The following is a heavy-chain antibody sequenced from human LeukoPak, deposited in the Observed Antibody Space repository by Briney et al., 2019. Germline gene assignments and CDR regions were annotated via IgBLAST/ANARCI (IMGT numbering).Heavy chain of an antibody. D-gene: IGHD5-12*01. CDR3: ANPVVATIKPGC. CDR2: ISGSGGST. V-gene: IGHV3-23*01. J-gene: IGHJ4*02. Sequence: GALRLPCAGPGFTFSTYGLSWVRQAPGEGLEGGSAISGSGGSTYYADSGKGRFTISRDDSKNTPDVDMNSLRAEDAAVYYCANPVVATIKPGCWGQGTLVTVSA. CDR1: GFTFSTYG.